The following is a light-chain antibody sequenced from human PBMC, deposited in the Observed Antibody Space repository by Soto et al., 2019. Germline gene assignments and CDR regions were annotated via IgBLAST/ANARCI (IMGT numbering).Light chain of an antibody. CDR1: PSVSNS. CDR2: DAS. V-gene: IGKV3-11*01. CDR3: QQRNQWPPVT. Sequence: ESVLTQSPATLSLSPGERATLSCRASPSVSNSLAWYQHKPGQAPRLLIYDASNRATGVPTRFSGSGSLTDFTLTISSLEPEDFAVYYCQQRNQWPPVTFGGGTRVESK. J-gene: IGKJ4*01.